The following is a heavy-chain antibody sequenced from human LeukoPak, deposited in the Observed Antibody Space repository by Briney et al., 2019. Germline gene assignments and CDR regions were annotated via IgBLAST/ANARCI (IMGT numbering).Heavy chain of an antibody. Sequence: WVRQPPGKGLEWIGEINHSGSTNYNPSLKSRVTISVDTSKNQFSLKLSSVTAADTAVYYCARGRLEETTVTTTDDYWGQGTLVTVSS. D-gene: IGHD4-17*01. J-gene: IGHJ4*02. CDR2: INHSGST. CDR3: ARGRLEETTVTTTDDY. V-gene: IGHV4-34*01.